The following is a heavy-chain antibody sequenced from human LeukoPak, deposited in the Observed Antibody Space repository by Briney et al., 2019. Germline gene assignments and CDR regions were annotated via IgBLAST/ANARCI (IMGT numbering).Heavy chain of an antibody. V-gene: IGHV2-70*01. J-gene: IGHJ4*02. CDR2: IDSDDDK. CDR3: ARISAYGYYYFDY. CDR1: CFSLITSGMC. D-gene: IGHD4-17*01. Sequence: SGPALVKPTQTHTLTCTFSCFSLITSGMCVSWIPQPPGKAVEWLALIDSDDDKYYSTSLKTRLTISKDTFKNQVVLTMTTMDPVNTATYNCARISAYGYYYFDYWGQGTLVTVSS.